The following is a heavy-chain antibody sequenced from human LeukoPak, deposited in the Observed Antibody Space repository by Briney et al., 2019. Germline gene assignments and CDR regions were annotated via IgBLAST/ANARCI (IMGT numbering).Heavy chain of an antibody. CDR3: ARPLPGAHSGSYYFDY. J-gene: IGHJ4*02. D-gene: IGHD1-26*01. CDR1: GYSFTNYW. Sequence: GESLKISCKVSGYSFTNYWIGWVRQVPGKGLEWMGVIYPGDSNTKYSPSFQGQATFSVDKSISTAYLQRSSLEASDTAMYYYARPLPGAHSGSYYFDYWGQGTLVTVSS. V-gene: IGHV5-51*01. CDR2: IYPGDSNT.